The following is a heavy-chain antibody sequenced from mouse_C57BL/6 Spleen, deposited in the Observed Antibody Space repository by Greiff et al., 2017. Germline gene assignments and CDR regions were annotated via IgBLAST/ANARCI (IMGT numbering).Heavy chain of an antibody. D-gene: IGHD1-1*01. CDR2: ISSGSSTI. Sequence: VQLKESGGGLVKPGGSLKLSCAASGFTFSDYGMHWVRQAPEKGLEWVAYISSGSSTIYYADTVKGRFTISRDNAKNTLFLQMTSLRSEDTAMYYWARPSYYYGSSYDAMDYWGQGTSVTVSS. CDR3: ARPSYYYGSSYDAMDY. CDR1: GFTFSDYG. V-gene: IGHV5-17*01. J-gene: IGHJ4*01.